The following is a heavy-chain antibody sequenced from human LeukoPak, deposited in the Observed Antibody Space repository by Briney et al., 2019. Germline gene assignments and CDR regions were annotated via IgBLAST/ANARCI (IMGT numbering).Heavy chain of an antibody. Sequence: RSQTLSLTCVISGDSVSSNSAAWSWIRQSPSRGLEWLGRTYYRSKWSNDYAVSVKSRITINPDTSKSQFSLQLNSVTPEDTAVYYCAGGIAAAGLPNWGQGTLVTVSS. CDR3: AGGIAAAGLPN. D-gene: IGHD6-13*01. V-gene: IGHV6-1*01. CDR1: GDSVSSNSAA. CDR2: TYYRSKWSN. J-gene: IGHJ4*02.